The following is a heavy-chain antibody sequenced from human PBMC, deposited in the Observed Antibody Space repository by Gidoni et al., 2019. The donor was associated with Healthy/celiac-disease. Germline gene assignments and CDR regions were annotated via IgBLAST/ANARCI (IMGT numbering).Heavy chain of an antibody. D-gene: IGHD3-10*01. V-gene: IGHV6-1*01. J-gene: IGHJ6*02. CDR1: GDSVSSNRAA. CDR3: ARAGLISKKKVWFGESFGMDV. CDR2: TYYRSKWYN. Sequence: QVQLQQSGPGLGKPSQTISLTCAISGDSVSSNRAAGNWSRQSPSRGLEWLGRTYYRSKWYNDYAVSVKSRIPINPDTSKNQFSLQLNSVTPEDTAVYYCARAGLISKKKVWFGESFGMDVWGQGTTVTVSS.